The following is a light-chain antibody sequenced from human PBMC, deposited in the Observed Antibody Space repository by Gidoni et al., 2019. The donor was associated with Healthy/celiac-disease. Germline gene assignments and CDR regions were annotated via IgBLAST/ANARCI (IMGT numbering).Light chain of an antibody. CDR1: QSVSSY. J-gene: IGKJ5*01. CDR3: QQRSNWPPNT. CDR2: DAS. Sequence: EIVFTQSPATLSLSPGERATLSCRASQSVSSYLAWYQQKPVQAHRLLIYDASNRATGIPARFSGSGSGTDFTLTISSLEPEDFAVYYCQQRSNWPPNTFXQXTRLEIK. V-gene: IGKV3-11*01.